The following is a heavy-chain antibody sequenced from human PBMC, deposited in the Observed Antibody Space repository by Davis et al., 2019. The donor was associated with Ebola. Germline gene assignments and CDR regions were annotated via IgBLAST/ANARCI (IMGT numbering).Heavy chain of an antibody. V-gene: IGHV4-34*01. D-gene: IGHD3-3*01. Sequence: MPSETLSLTCAVYGGSFSGYYWSWIRQPPGKGLEWIGEINHSGSTNYNPSLKSRVTISVDTSKNQFPLKLSSVTAADTAVYYCARQELLRFLEWSVDYWSQGTLVTVSS. CDR3: ARQELLRFLEWSVDY. CDR2: INHSGST. CDR1: GGSFSGYY. J-gene: IGHJ4*02.